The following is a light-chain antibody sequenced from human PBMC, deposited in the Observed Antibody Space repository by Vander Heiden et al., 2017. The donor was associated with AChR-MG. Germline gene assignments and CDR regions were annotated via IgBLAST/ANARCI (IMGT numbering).Light chain of an antibody. CDR3: QQDDNLLQGT. Sequence: DIQMTQSPSSLSASVGDRVTITCQASQDISNYLNWYQQKPGKAPKLLIYDASNLETGVPSRFSGSGYGTDFTFTISSLQPEDIATYYCQQDDNLLQGTFGHGTKVDIK. CDR2: DAS. J-gene: IGKJ3*01. V-gene: IGKV1-33*01. CDR1: QDISNY.